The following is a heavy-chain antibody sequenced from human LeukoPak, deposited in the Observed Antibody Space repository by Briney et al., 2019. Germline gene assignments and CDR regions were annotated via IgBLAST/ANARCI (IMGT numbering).Heavy chain of an antibody. CDR2: ISSSGSTI. Sequence: LSLTCTVSGGSISSSSYYWGWIRQPPGKGLEWVSYISSSGSTIYYADSVKGRFTISRDNSKNTLYLQMNSLRAEDTAVYYCAKDRGIAAAGTDYWGQGTLVTVSS. CDR3: AKDRGIAAAGTDY. V-gene: IGHV3-11*01. CDR1: GGSISSSSYY. D-gene: IGHD6-13*01. J-gene: IGHJ4*02.